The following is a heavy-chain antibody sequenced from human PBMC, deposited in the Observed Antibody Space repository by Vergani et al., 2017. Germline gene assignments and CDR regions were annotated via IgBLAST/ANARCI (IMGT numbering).Heavy chain of an antibody. Sequence: EVQLVESGGGLVKPGGSLRLSCAASGFTFSSYSMNWVRQAPGKGLEWVSSISSSSSYIYDADSVKGRFTISRDNAKNSLYLQMNSLRAEDTAVYYCARDLDGGYDFWGGYLNNWFDPWGQGTLVTVSS. CDR2: ISSSSSYI. CDR1: GFTFSSYS. D-gene: IGHD3-3*01. J-gene: IGHJ5*02. V-gene: IGHV3-21*01. CDR3: ARDLDGGYDFWGGYLNNWFDP.